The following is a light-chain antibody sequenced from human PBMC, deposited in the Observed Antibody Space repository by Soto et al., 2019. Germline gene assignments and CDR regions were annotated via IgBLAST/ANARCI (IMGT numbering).Light chain of an antibody. CDR2: EVR. J-gene: IGLJ6*01. Sequence: QSVLTQPASVSGSPGQSITISCTGTSSDVGGYNYVSWYQHRPGKAPRLMIYEVRNRLSGVSNRFSGSKSGNTASLTISGLQSEDEAEYYCTSYTPTGALVFGSGTKVTVL. V-gene: IGLV2-14*01. CDR3: TSYTPTGALV. CDR1: SSDVGGYNY.